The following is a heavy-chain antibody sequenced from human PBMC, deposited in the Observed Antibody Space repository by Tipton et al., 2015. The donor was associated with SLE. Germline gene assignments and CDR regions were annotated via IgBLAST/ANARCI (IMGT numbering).Heavy chain of an antibody. D-gene: IGHD3-3*01. CDR2: LHFSGNT. V-gene: IGHV4-30-4*01. J-gene: IGHJ3*02. CDR1: GGSINSGDYY. CDR3: ARDPGARFLEWSHVFDM. Sequence: TLSLTCNVSGGSINSGDYYWSWIRQPPGQGLEWIGYLHFSGNTYYNPSLQSRVTISVDKSRNQFSLKLNSVTAADTAVYFCARDPGARFLEWSHVFDMWGPGTMVTVSS.